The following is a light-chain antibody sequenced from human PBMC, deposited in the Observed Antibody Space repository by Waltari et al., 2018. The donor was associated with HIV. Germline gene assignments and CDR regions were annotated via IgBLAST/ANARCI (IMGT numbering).Light chain of an antibody. CDR1: SSDVGSYNL. V-gene: IGLV2-23*02. J-gene: IGLJ3*02. Sequence: QSALTQPASVSGSPGQSITISCTGTSSDVGSYNLVSWYQQHPGNAPKLLIYEVTKRPSGVSNRFSGSKSGNTASLTISGLQAEDEADYYCNSYATGSAWVFGGGTKLTVL. CDR2: EVT. CDR3: NSYATGSAWV.